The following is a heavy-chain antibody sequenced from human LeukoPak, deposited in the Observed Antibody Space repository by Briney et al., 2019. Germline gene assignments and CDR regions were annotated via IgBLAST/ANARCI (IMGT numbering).Heavy chain of an antibody. CDR3: ARRSSGWYDFDY. CDR1: GYSFTSYW. CDR2: IDPSDSYT. V-gene: IGHV5-10-1*01. D-gene: IGHD6-19*01. J-gene: IGHJ4*02. Sequence: PGESLKISCKGSGYSFTSYWISWVRQMPGKGLEWLGRIDPSDSYTNYSPSFQGHVTISADKSISTAYLQWSSLKASDTATYYCARRSSGWYDFDYWGQGTLVTVSS.